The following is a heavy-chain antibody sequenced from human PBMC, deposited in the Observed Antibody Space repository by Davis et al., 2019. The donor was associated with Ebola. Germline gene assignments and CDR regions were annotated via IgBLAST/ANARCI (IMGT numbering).Heavy chain of an antibody. CDR2: TYYRSKWYY. CDR3: ARGGLHCSGGSCYVVNWFDP. CDR1: GDSVSSNSAA. J-gene: IGHJ5*02. V-gene: IGHV6-1*01. Sequence: SETLSLTCAISGDSVSSNSAAWNWIRQSPSRGLEWLGRTYYRSKWYYDYALSVKSRITINPDTSKNQFSLQLNSVTPEDTAVYYCARGGLHCSGGSCYVVNWFDPWGQRTLVTVSS. D-gene: IGHD2-15*01.